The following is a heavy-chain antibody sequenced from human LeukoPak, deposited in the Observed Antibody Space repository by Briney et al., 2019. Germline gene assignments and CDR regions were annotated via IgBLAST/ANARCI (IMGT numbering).Heavy chain of an antibody. CDR3: ARLRPYSSTWYAYYGMDV. CDR2: LTSNGATT. V-gene: IGHV3-64*01. J-gene: IGHJ6*02. Sequence: GGSLRLSCVASGFSLSTYDMYWVRQAPGKGLEYVSALTSNGATTDYANSVKGRFTISRDNSKNTLYLQMGSLRAEDMAVYYCARLRPYSSTWYAYYGMDVWGQGTTVTVSS. D-gene: IGHD6-13*01. CDR1: GFSLSTYD.